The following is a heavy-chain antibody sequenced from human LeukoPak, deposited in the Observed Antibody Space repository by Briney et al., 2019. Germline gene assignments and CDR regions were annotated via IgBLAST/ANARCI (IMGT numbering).Heavy chain of an antibody. D-gene: IGHD3-9*01. CDR1: GFTFSSYA. CDR2: ISGSGGST. CDR3: AKAALVRYFDWLSDFDY. J-gene: IGHJ4*02. Sequence: GGSLRLSCAASGFTFSSYAMSWVRQAPGKGLEWVSAISGSGGSTYYADSVKGRITISRDNSKNTLYLQMNSLRAEDTAVYYCAKAALVRYFDWLSDFDYWGQGTLVTVSS. V-gene: IGHV3-23*01.